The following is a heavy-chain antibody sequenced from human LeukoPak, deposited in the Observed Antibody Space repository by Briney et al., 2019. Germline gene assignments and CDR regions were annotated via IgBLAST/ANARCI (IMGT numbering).Heavy chain of an antibody. CDR2: ISPGGGTT. V-gene: IGHV3-23*01. Sequence: GGSLRLSCAVSGFAFGSEAMSWVRQSPARGLEWVASISPGGGTTYYADSVKGRFTISRDNSKNTLYLQMNSLRAEDTAVYYCAREGGIAAAGTGAGFDYWGQGTLVTVSS. CDR1: GFAFGSEA. D-gene: IGHD6-13*01. J-gene: IGHJ4*02. CDR3: AREGGIAAAGTGAGFDY.